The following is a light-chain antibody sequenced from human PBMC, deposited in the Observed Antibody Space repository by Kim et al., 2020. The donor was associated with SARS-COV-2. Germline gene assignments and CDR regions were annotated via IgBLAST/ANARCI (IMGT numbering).Light chain of an antibody. J-gene: IGLJ3*02. Sequence: KLTCTLSSGHSTYAIAWHQQQPEKGPRYLMKLNSGGSLTKGDGIPDRFSGSSSGAERYLTISSLQSEDEADYYCQTWGTGIKVFGGGT. CDR2: LNSGGSL. CDR1: SGHSTYA. CDR3: QTWGTGIKV. V-gene: IGLV4-69*02.